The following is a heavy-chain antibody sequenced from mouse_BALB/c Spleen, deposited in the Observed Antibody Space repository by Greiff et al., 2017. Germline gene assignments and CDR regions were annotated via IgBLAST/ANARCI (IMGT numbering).Heavy chain of an antibody. CDR3: ARLRPDYYAMDY. CDR1: GFTFSSFG. Sequence: EVKVEESGGGLVQPGGSRKLSCAASGFTFSSFGMHWVRQAPEKGLEWVAYISSGSSTIYYADTVKGRFTISRDNPKNTLFLQMTSLRSEDTAMYYCARLRPDYYAMDYWGQGTSVTVSS. J-gene: IGHJ4*01. V-gene: IGHV5-17*02. D-gene: IGHD2-12*01. CDR2: ISSGSSTI.